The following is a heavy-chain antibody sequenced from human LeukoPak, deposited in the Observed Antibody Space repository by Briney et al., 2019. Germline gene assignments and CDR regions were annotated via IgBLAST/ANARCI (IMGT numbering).Heavy chain of an antibody. CDR1: GFTFSSYG. D-gene: IGHD3-10*01. V-gene: IGHV3-21*04. CDR2: IDSSSRYI. CDR3: AKNYGSGSYAAFDI. J-gene: IGHJ3*02. Sequence: PGGSLRLSCAASGFTFSSYGMNWVRQAPGKGLEWVSSIDSSSRYISYADSVKGRFTVSRDNAKNTLYLQMNSLRAEDTAVYYCAKNYGSGSYAAFDIWGQGTMVTVSS.